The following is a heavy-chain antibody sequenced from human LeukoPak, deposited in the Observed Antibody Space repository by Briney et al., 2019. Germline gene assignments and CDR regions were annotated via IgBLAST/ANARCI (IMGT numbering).Heavy chain of an antibody. J-gene: IGHJ6*04. D-gene: IGHD2-2*02. CDR2: ISYDGSNK. CDR3: ARDTDAVVPAAISYYYYGMDV. V-gene: IGHV3-30*04. CDR1: GFTFSSYA. Sequence: GGSLRLSCAASGFTFSSYAMHWVRQAPGKGLEWVAVISYDGSNKYYADSVKGRFTISRDNSKNTLYLQMNSLRAEDTAVYYCARDTDAVVPAAISYYYYGMDVWGKGTTVTVSS.